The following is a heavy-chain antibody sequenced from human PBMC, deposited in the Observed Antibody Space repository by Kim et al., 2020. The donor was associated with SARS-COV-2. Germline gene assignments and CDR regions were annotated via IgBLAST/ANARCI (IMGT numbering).Heavy chain of an antibody. V-gene: IGHV3-49*04. D-gene: IGHD3-3*01. CDR3: TRDSTSYYDFWSGYLTNDYYYYCMDV. CDR2: IRSKAYGGTT. CDR1: GFTFGDYA. Sequence: GGSLRLSCTASGFTFGDYAMSWVRQAPGKGLEWVGFIRSKAYGGTTEYAASVKGRFTISRDDSKSIAYLQMNSLKTADTAVYYCTRDSTSYYDFWSGYLTNDYYYYCMDVWGKGTTVTVSS. J-gene: IGHJ6*03.